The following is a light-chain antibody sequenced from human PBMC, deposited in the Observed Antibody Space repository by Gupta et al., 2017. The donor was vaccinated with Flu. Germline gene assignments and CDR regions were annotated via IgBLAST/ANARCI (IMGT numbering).Light chain of an antibody. CDR2: LGS. CDR3: MQSLRSPHT. CDR1: HSLLYTNGYTH. J-gene: IGKJ2*01. V-gene: IGKV2-28*01. Sequence: DIVMTQSPLSLPVSPGEPASISCRSSHSLLYTNGYTHLDWYLQKPGQSPQLLIFLGSNRASGVPDRFSGSGSGTDFTLEISRVEAEDAGVYYCMQSLRSPHTFGQGTKLEIK.